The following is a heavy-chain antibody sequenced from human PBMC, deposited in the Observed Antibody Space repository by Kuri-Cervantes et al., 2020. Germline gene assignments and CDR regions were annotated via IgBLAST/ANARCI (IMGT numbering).Heavy chain of an antibody. V-gene: IGHV1-8*02. J-gene: IGHJ6*03. CDR2: MNPNSGNT. CDR1: GYTFTSYD. CDR3: ARDGEAHSSSWYNYYYMDV. D-gene: IGHD6-13*01. Sequence: ASVKVSCKASGYTFTSYDINWVRQATGQGLAWMGWMNPNSGNTDYAQKFQGRVTMTRNTSISTAYMELSSLRSEDTAVYYCARDGEAHSSSWYNYYYMDVWGKGTTVTVSS.